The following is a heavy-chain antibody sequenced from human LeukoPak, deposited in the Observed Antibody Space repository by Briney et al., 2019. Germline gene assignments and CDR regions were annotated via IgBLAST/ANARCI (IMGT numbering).Heavy chain of an antibody. Sequence: GGSLRLSCAASGFTFNNYAMSWVRHAPGKGLEWVSAISRNGDSTYYADSVKGQVTISADKSATTAYLQWNSLKASDTAIYYCARLMTLVRGGLKRLPRSCGMDVWGQGTTVTVS. CDR2: ISRNGDST. D-gene: IGHD3-10*01. CDR3: ARLMTLVRGGLKRLPRSCGMDV. V-gene: IGHV3-23*01. J-gene: IGHJ6*02. CDR1: GFTFNNYA.